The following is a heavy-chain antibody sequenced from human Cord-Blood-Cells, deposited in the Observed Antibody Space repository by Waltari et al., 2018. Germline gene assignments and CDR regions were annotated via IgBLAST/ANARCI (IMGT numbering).Heavy chain of an antibody. J-gene: IGHJ2*01. CDR1: GGTFSSYA. CDR3: ASPPPIVVVPAAISWYFDL. V-gene: IGHV1-69*01. CDR2: IIPIFGTE. D-gene: IGHD2-2*01. Sequence: QVQLVQSGAEVKKPGSSVKVSCKASGGTFSSYAISWVRQAPGQGLEWMGGIIPIFGTENYAQNVQGRVTITADESTSTAYMELSSLRSEDTAVYYCASPPPIVVVPAAISWYFDLWGRGTLVTVSS.